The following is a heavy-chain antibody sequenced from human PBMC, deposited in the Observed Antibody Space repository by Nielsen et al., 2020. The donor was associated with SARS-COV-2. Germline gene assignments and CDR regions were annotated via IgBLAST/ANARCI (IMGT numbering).Heavy chain of an antibody. CDR1: GGSFSGYY. V-gene: IGHV4-34*01. CDR2: INHSGST. J-gene: IGHJ6*02. CDR3: ASKLGYGMDV. Sequence: SETLSLTCAVCGGSFSGYYWSWIRQPPGKGLEWIGEINHSGSTNYNPSLKSRVTISVDTSKNQFSLKLSSVTAADTAVYYCASKLGYGMDVWGQGTTVTVSS. D-gene: IGHD7-27*01.